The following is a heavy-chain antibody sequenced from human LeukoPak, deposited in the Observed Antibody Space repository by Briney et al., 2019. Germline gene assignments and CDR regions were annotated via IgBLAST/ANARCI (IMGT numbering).Heavy chain of an antibody. Sequence: PSETLSLTCTVSGGSISSYYWSWIRQPPGKGLEWIGYIYYSGSTNYNPSLKSRVTISVDTSKHQFSLKLSSVTAADTAVYYCARRRDGYTPFAFDYWGQGTLVTVSS. D-gene: IGHD5-24*01. V-gene: IGHV4-59*08. CDR1: GGSISSYY. CDR3: ARRRDGYTPFAFDY. CDR2: IYYSGST. J-gene: IGHJ4*02.